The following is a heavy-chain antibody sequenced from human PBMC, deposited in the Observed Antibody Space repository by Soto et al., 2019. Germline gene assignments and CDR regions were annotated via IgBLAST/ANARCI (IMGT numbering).Heavy chain of an antibody. CDR3: ARGQDFAMTS. J-gene: IGHJ5*02. CDR2: IYYSGST. D-gene: IGHD2-2*01. V-gene: IGHV4-39*01. Sequence: QLQLQESGPGLVKPSETLSLTCTVSGGSISSRAYYWGWIRQPPGKGLEWIGSIYYSGSTYYNPSLKSRVTISVDTSKNQFSLKLSSVTAADTAVYYCARGQDFAMTSWGQGTLVTVSS. CDR1: GGSISSRAYY.